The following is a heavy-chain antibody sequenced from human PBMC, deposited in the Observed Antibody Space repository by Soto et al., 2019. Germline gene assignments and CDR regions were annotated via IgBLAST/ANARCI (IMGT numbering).Heavy chain of an antibody. V-gene: IGHV3-48*02. J-gene: IGHJ4*02. CDR1: GFTFSSYS. D-gene: IGHD6-13*01. Sequence: EVHLVESGGGLVQPGGSLRLSCAASGFTFSSYSLNWVRQAPGKGLEWVSYITSSGTTVYYADSVRGRFTISRDNAKNSLYLQMNSLRDDDTAVYYCAKGISTWAYDFDFWGQGTLVTVSS. CDR2: ITSSGTTV. CDR3: AKGISTWAYDFDF.